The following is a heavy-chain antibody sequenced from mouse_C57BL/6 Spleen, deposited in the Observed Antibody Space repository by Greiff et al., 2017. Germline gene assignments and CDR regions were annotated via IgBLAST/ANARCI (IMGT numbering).Heavy chain of an antibody. Sequence: EVKLMESGGGLVKPGGSLKLSCAASGFTFSSYTMSWVRQTPEKRLEWVATISGGGGNTYYPDSVKGRFTISRDNAKNTLYLQMSSLRSEDTALYYCARGEDYAMDYWGQGTSVTVSS. CDR2: ISGGGGNT. CDR1: GFTFSSYT. CDR3: ARGEDYAMDY. V-gene: IGHV5-9*01. J-gene: IGHJ4*01.